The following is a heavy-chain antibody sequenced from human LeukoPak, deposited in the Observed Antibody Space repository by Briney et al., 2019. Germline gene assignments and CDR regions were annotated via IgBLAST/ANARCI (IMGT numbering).Heavy chain of an antibody. D-gene: IGHD3-22*01. CDR1: GGSISSYY. V-gene: IGHV4-59*01. Sequence: SETLSLTCTVSGGSISSYYWSWIRQPPGKGLEWIGYIYYSGSTNYNPSLKSRVTISVDTSKNQFSLKLGSVTAADTAVYYCARGNYDSSGYYFDYWGQGTLVTVSS. CDR2: IYYSGST. J-gene: IGHJ4*02. CDR3: ARGNYDSSGYYFDY.